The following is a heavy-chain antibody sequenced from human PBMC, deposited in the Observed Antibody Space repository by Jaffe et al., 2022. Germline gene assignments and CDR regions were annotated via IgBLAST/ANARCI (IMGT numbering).Heavy chain of an antibody. J-gene: IGHJ2*01. V-gene: IGHV4-59*01. D-gene: IGHD3-9*01. CDR3: ARMTGYYRGNRMGNWYFDL. CDR1: GGSISSYY. Sequence: QVQLQESGPGLVKPSETLSLTCTVSGGSISSYYWSWIRQPPGKGLEWIGYIYYTGSTNCNPSLKSRVTMSVDTSKNQFSLELSSVTAADTALYYCARMTGYYRGNRMGNWYFDLWGRGTLVTVSS. CDR2: IYYTGST.